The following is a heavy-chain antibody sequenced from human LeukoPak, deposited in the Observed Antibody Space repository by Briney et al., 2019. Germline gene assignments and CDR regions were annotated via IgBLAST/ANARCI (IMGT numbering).Heavy chain of an antibody. J-gene: IGHJ4*02. CDR3: ARDRRDTSMVWDY. V-gene: IGHV4-59*01. Sequence: SEALSLTCTVSGDSMSSYYWSWIRQPPGKGLEWIGYIYYSGHTNYNPSLKSRVTISVDTSKNQFSLKMRSVTAADTAVYYCARDRRDTSMVWDYWGQGTLVTVSS. CDR2: IYYSGHT. CDR1: GDSMSSYY. D-gene: IGHD5-18*01.